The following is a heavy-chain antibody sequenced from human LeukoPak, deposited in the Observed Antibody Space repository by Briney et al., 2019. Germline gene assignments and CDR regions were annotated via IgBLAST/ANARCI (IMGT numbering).Heavy chain of an antibody. V-gene: IGHV3-30*18. CDR2: ISYDGSNK. CDR1: GFTFSSYG. J-gene: IGHJ6*02. CDR3: AKESIRYYYDSSGYSYGMDV. Sequence: GGSLRLSCAASGFTFSSYGMHWVRQAPGKGLEWVAVISYDGSNKYYADSVKGRFTISRDNSKNTLYLQMNSLRAEDTAVYYCAKESIRYYYDSSGYSYGMDVWGQGTTVTVSS. D-gene: IGHD3-22*01.